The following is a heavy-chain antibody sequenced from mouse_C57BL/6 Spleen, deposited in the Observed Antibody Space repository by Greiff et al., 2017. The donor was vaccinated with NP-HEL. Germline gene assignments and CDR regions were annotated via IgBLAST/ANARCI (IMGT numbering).Heavy chain of an antibody. CDR1: GFSLTSYG. J-gene: IGHJ4*01. Sequence: QVQLQQSGPGLVQPSQSLSITCTVSGFSLTSYGVHWVRQSPGKGLEWLGVIWSGGSTDYYAAFISRLSISKDNSKSQVFFKMNSLQADDTAIYYCARDGYYAMDYWGQGTSVTVSS. CDR3: ARDGYYAMDY. V-gene: IGHV2-2*01. CDR2: IWSGGST. D-gene: IGHD2-3*01.